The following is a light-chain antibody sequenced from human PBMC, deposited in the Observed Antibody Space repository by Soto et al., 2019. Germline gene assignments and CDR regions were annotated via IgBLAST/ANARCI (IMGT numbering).Light chain of an antibody. CDR3: QQYYSYPQT. V-gene: IGKV1-8*01. CDR1: QGISSY. Sequence: AIRMTQCPSSFSSSTVDIFTMPRRASQGISSYIAWYQQKPGKAPKLLIYAASTLQSGVPSRFSGSGSGTDFTLTISCLQSEDSATYYCQQYYSYPQTFGQGTKVDIK. J-gene: IGKJ1*01. CDR2: AAS.